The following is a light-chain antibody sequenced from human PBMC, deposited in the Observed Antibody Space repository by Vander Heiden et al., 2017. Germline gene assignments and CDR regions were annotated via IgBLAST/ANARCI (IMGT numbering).Light chain of an antibody. CDR2: WAS. V-gene: IGKV4-1*01. CDR3: QQYYSTPWT. J-gene: IGKJ1*01. Sequence: DIVMTPSPDSLAVSLGERATINCKSSQSVLYSSHNKNYLAWYQQKPGQPPKLLIYWASTRESGVPDRFSGSGSGTDFTLTISSLQAEDVAVYYCQQYYSTPWTFGQGTKVEIK. CDR1: QSVLYSSHNKNY.